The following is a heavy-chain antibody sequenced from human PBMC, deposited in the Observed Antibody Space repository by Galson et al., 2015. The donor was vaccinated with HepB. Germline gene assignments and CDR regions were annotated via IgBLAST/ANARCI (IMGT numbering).Heavy chain of an antibody. CDR3: ASLSEDAPKRKF. CDR1: GFTFSDSW. J-gene: IGHJ1*01. V-gene: IGHV3-74*01. CDR2: INSDGSIS. Sequence: SLRLSCADSGFTFSDSWMHWVRQAPGKGLEWVSHINSDGSISNYADSVKGRFTISRDNAKNTVYLQMNSLRADDTAVYYCASLSEDAPKRKFWGQETLVTVSS.